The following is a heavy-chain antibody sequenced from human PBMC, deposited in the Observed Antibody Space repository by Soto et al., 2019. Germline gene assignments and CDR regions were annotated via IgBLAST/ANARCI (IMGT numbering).Heavy chain of an antibody. CDR1: GFTFSSYS. CDR2: ISSSSSYI. V-gene: IGHV3-21*01. J-gene: IGHJ6*02. CDR3: ARDWADFCSGYPNNYYRMDV. Sequence: PGGSLRLSCAASGFTFSSYSMNWVRQAPGKGLEWVSPISSSSSYIYYADSVKGRFTISRDNAKNSLYLQMNSLRAEDTAVYYCARDWADFCSGYPNNYYRMDVWGQGTTVTVSS. D-gene: IGHD3-3*01.